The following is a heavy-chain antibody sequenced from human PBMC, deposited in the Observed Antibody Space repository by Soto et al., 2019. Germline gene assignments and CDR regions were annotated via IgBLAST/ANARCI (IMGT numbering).Heavy chain of an antibody. V-gene: IGHV1-69*13. J-gene: IGHJ1*01. CDR1: GGTFSSFG. D-gene: IGHD5-12*01. CDR2: IIPVFGRP. Sequence: ASVKVSCKASGGTFSSFGISWARQAPGQGLEWMGGIIPVFGRPNYAQRFRGRLTITADESTNTGYMELIDLTSEDTAVYYCAREGSGYNFWGQGTQVTVSS. CDR3: AREGSGYNF.